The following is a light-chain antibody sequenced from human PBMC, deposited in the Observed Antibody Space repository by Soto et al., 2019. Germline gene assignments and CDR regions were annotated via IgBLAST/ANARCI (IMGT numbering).Light chain of an antibody. CDR1: QGLTSNF. CDR2: GAS. Sequence: EIVLTQSPGTLAWSPGERATLSCRASQGLTSNFLAWYQQKPGQAPSLLIYGASNRATGVPDRFSGGGSGTDFTLTISRLEPEDFAVYFCQQYVTAPRTFGQGTKVDIK. J-gene: IGKJ1*01. CDR3: QQYVTAPRT. V-gene: IGKV3-20*01.